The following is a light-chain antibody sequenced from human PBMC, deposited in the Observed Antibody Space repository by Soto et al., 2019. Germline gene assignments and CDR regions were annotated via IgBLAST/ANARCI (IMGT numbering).Light chain of an antibody. J-gene: IGKJ5*01. CDR1: QSISSF. Sequence: DIQMTQSPSSLSASVGDRVTITCRASQSISSFLNWYQQKPGKAPKLLIYAASSLQSGVPPRFSGSGSGTDFTLTISSLEPEDSAVYYCQQRHMWPITFGQGTRLEIK. V-gene: IGKV1-39*01. CDR3: QQRHMWPIT. CDR2: AAS.